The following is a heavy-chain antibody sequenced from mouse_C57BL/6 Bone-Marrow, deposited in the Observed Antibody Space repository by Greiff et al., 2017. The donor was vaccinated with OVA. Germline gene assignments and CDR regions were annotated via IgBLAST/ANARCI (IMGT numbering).Heavy chain of an antibody. V-gene: IGHV7-3*01. D-gene: IGHD2-4*01. Sequence: EVMLVESGGGLVQPGGSLSLSCAASGFTFTDYYMSWVRQPPGNALEWLGFIRNKANGYTTEYSASVKGRFTISRDNSQTILYLQLNALRAEDSATYYCARYTRLRAYYFDYWGQGTTLTVSS. CDR2: IRNKANGYTT. CDR3: ARYTRLRAYYFDY. CDR1: GFTFTDYY. J-gene: IGHJ2*01.